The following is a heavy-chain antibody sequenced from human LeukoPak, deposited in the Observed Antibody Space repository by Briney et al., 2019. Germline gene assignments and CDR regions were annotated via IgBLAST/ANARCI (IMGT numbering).Heavy chain of an antibody. CDR1: GFTFSTYS. Sequence: PGGSLRLSCAASGFTFSTYSMNWVRQAPGKGLEWVSYISSSSSSVFYADSVKGRFTISRDNAKNSLYLQMNSLRAEDTAVYYCARDLDTYGGMDVWGQGTTVTVSS. CDR2: ISSSSSSV. CDR3: ARDLDTYGGMDV. V-gene: IGHV3-48*01. J-gene: IGHJ6*02. D-gene: IGHD5-18*01.